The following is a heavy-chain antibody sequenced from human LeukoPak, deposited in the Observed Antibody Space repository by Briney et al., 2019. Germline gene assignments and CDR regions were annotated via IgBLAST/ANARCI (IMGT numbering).Heavy chain of an antibody. CDR1: GFTFSSYA. Sequence: GGSLRLSCAASGFTFSSYAMSWVRQAPGKGLEWVPAVSGSGGSTYYADSVKGRFTISRDNSKNTLYLQMNSLRAEDTAVYYCAKAPRYCSGGSCYSHLYYFDYWGQGTLVTVSS. D-gene: IGHD2-15*01. J-gene: IGHJ4*02. CDR2: VSGSGGST. V-gene: IGHV3-23*01. CDR3: AKAPRYCSGGSCYSHLYYFDY.